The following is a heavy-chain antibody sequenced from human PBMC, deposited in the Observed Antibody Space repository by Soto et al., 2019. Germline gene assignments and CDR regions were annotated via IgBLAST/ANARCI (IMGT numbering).Heavy chain of an antibody. D-gene: IGHD3-16*01. CDR1: GGTFSSYT. CDR3: ARGGHYDGVSYHPVGFDY. CDR2: IIPILGIA. V-gene: IGHV1-69*02. J-gene: IGHJ4*02. Sequence: SVKVACKASGGTFSSYTISWVRQAPGQGLEWMGRIIPILGIANYAQKFQGRVTITADKSTSTAYMELSSLRSEDTAVYYCARGGHYDGVSYHPVGFDYWGQGTQVTVSS.